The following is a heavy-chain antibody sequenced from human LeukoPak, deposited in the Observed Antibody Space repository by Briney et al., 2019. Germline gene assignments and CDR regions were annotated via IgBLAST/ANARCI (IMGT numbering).Heavy chain of an antibody. CDR3: ARRRGLGYCTTTVCYTPFYY. D-gene: IGHD2-2*02. Sequence: SETLSLTCAVYGGSFSGYHWSWIRQPPGKGLEWIGEINHSGSTNYNPSLKSRVTISVDTSKNEFSLKLSSVTAADTAVYYCARRRGLGYCTTTVCYTPFYYWGQGTLATVSS. V-gene: IGHV4-34*01. J-gene: IGHJ4*02. CDR2: INHSGST. CDR1: GGSFSGYH.